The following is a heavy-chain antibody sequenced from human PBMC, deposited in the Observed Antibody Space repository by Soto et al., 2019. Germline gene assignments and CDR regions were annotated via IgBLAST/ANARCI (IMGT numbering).Heavy chain of an antibody. Sequence: EVQLLDSGGGLVQPGGSLRLSCAASGFTFSNYAMTWLRQGPGKGLEWVSGISGSRGRSYYADSVKGRFPISRDNSKSTLYLQMNSLRAEDTAVYYCAKAYFVWSSEQPYYFDYWGQGTLVTVSS. CDR3: AKAYFVWSSEQPYYFDY. D-gene: IGHD3-16*01. J-gene: IGHJ4*02. CDR1: GFTFSNYA. CDR2: ISGSRGRS. V-gene: IGHV3-23*01.